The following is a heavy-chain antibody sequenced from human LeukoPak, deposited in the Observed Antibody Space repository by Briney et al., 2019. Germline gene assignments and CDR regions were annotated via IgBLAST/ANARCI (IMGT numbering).Heavy chain of an antibody. D-gene: IGHD3-9*01. CDR2: INPNSGGT. CDR1: GYTFTGYY. J-gene: IGHJ6*02. Sequence: ASVKVSCKASGYTFTGYYMHWVRQAPGQGLEWMGWINPNSGGTNYAQKFQGRVTMTRDTSISTAYMELSRLRSGDTAVYYCARLTDPVTGSRLDGYYYYGMDVWGQGTMVTVSS. V-gene: IGHV1-2*02. CDR3: ARLTDPVTGSRLDGYYYYGMDV.